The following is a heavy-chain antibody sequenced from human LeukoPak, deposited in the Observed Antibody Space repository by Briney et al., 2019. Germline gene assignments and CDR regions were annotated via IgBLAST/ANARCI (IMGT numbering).Heavy chain of an antibody. D-gene: IGHD3-3*01. V-gene: IGHV3-48*03. Sequence: GGSLRLSCAASGFTFSSYEMNWVRQAPGKGLEWVSFISSSGRTIYYADSVKGRFTISRDNAKNSLYLQMNSLRAEDTAVYYCARDFWSGYYGYNGMDVWGRGTTATVSS. J-gene: IGHJ6*02. CDR3: ARDFWSGYYGYNGMDV. CDR2: ISSSGRTI. CDR1: GFTFSSYE.